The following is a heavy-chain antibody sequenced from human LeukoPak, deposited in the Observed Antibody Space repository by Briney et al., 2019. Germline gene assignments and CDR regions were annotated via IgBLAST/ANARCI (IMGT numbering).Heavy chain of an antibody. CDR1: GFTFSDYY. CDR2: ISSSGSTI. Sequence: GGSLILSCAASGFTFSDYYMSWIRQAPGKGLEWVSYISSSGSTIYYADSVKGRFTISRDNAKNSLYLQMNSLRAEDTAVYYCARGSHYYDSSGPFDYWGQGTLVTISS. V-gene: IGHV3-11*04. CDR3: ARGSHYYDSSGPFDY. J-gene: IGHJ4*02. D-gene: IGHD3-22*01.